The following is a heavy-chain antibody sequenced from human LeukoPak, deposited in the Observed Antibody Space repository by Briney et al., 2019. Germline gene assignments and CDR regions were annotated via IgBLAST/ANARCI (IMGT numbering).Heavy chain of an antibody. CDR3: ARAPVTSCSGVLCYPFDY. Sequence: GGSLRLSCAPSGFTLNNYAMSWVRPAPGKGLEWVSATSSSDAGTYHADSVRGRFTISRDNSQNTLQLQMNRLRAEDAAVYYCARAPVTSCSGVLCYPFDYWGQGTLVTVSS. CDR1: GFTLNNYA. CDR2: TSSSDAGT. D-gene: IGHD2-15*01. V-gene: IGHV3-23*01. J-gene: IGHJ4*02.